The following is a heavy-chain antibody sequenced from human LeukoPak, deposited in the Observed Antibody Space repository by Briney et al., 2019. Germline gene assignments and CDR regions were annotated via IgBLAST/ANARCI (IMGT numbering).Heavy chain of an antibody. V-gene: IGHV3-48*03. CDR2: ISGTGNTI. Sequence: GGSLRLSCATSGFTFRSSEMNWVRQAPGKGLEWVSYISGTGNTIYYTDSVKGRFTISRDNAKTSLYLQMDSPRAEDTAVYYCARDSYNGDYVPGYFQHWGQGTLVTVSS. CDR1: GFTFRSSE. J-gene: IGHJ1*01. CDR3: ARDSYNGDYVPGYFQH. D-gene: IGHD4-17*01.